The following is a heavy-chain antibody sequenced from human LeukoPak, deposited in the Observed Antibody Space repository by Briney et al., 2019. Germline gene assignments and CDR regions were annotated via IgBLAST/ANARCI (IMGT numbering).Heavy chain of an antibody. CDR2: IRSTANGYAT. J-gene: IGHJ4*02. CDR3: TGNYYGSGSYADFDY. Sequence: SGGSLRLSCAASGSTFSGSALHWVRQASGKGLEWVGRIRSTANGYATAYAASVKGRFTISRDDSKNTAYLQMDSLKTEDTAVYYCTGNYYGSGSYADFDYWGQGTLVTVSS. D-gene: IGHD3-10*01. CDR1: GSTFSGSA. V-gene: IGHV3-73*01.